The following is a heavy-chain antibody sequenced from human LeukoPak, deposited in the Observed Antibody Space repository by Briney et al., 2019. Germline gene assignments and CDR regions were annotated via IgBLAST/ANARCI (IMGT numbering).Heavy chain of an antibody. J-gene: IGHJ4*02. V-gene: IGHV3-7*01. CDR2: IKQDGSEK. CDR1: GFTLSSYW. CDR3: ARVQWELRGVGSYFDY. Sequence: TGGSLRLSCAASGFTLSSYWMNWVRQAPGMGLEWVANIKQDGSEKYYVDSVKGRFSISRDNAKNSLYLQKNSLRAEDTAVYYCARVQWELRGVGSYFDYWGQGTLVTVSS. D-gene: IGHD1-26*01.